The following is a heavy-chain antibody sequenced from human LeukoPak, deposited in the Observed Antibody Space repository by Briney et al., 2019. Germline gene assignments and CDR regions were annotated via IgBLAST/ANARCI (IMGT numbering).Heavy chain of an antibody. D-gene: IGHD6-19*01. CDR2: ITSNGGST. CDR1: GFTFSSHA. J-gene: IGHJ4*02. CDR3: VIYSSRWYDY. Sequence: GGSQRLSCAASGFTFSSHAMHWIRQAPGKGLEYVSSITSNGGSTYYADSVRGRFTISRDNSRNTLYLQMGSLRTDDMAVYYCVIYSSRWYDYWCQGTLVTVSS. V-gene: IGHV3-64*02.